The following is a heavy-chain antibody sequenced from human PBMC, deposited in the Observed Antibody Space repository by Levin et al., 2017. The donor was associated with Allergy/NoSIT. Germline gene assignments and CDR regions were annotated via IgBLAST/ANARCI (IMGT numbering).Heavy chain of an antibody. Sequence: ASVKVSCKASGYTFTSYYIHWVRQAPGQGLEWMGIINPSGDYTDYAQKFQGRVTTTRDTSTSTVYMELSSLRSEDTAVYCCARGGYSSGWYGWDYWGQGTLVTVSS. CDR3: ARGGYSSGWYGWDY. CDR2: INPSGDYT. D-gene: IGHD6-19*01. V-gene: IGHV1-46*01. CDR1: GYTFTSYY. J-gene: IGHJ4*02.